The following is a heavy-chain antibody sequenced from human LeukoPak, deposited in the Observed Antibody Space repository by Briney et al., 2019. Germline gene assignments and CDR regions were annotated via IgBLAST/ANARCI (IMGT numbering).Heavy chain of an antibody. CDR3: ARAGRYAFDI. J-gene: IGHJ3*02. CDR2: INHSGST. Sequence: SETLSLTCAVYGGSFSGYYWSWIRQPPGKGLEWIGEINHSGSTNYNPSLKSRVTISVDTFKNQFSLKLSSVTAADTAVYYCARAGRYAFDIWGQGTMVTVSS. CDR1: GGSFSGYY. V-gene: IGHV4-34*01.